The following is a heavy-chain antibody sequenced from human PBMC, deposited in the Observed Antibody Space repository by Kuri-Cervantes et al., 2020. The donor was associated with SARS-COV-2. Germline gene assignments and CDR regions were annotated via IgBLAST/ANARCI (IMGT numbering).Heavy chain of an antibody. V-gene: IGHV4-34*01. J-gene: IGHJ5*02. CDR2: IYHSGST. CDR3: ARTYYDILTGYPDNWFDP. D-gene: IGHD3-9*01. Sequence: SQTLSLTCAVYGGSFSDYYWGWIRQPPGKGLEWIGTIYHSGSTNYNPSLKSRVTLSVDTSKNQFSLKLSSVTAADTAVYYCARTYYDILTGYPDNWFDPWGQGTLVTVSS. CDR1: GGSFSDYY.